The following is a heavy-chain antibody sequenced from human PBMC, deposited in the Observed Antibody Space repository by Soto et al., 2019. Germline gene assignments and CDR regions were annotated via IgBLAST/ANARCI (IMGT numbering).Heavy chain of an antibody. D-gene: IGHD2-21*02. CDR1: GYTFTNYA. CDR3: ARSIVVVTALDY. Sequence: ASVKVSCKASGYTFTNYAMHWVRQAPGQRLEWMGWINAGNGNTKYSQKFQGRVTIARDTSASTAYMELSSLRSEDTAVYYCARSIVVVTALDYWGQGTLVTVSS. J-gene: IGHJ4*02. V-gene: IGHV1-3*01. CDR2: INAGNGNT.